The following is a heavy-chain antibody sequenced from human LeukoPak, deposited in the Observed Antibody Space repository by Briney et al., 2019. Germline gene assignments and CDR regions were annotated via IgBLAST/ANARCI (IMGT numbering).Heavy chain of an antibody. CDR3: ATSRKGSYVYFDY. CDR1: GFIFSIYS. D-gene: IGHD3-16*01. Sequence: KAGGSLRLSCAASGFIFSIYSMNWVRQAPGKGLEWVSSISSSSTYIYYVDSMKGRFTISRDNVKNSLYLQMNSLRAEDTAVYYCATSRKGSYVYFDYWGQGTLVTVSS. V-gene: IGHV3-21*01. J-gene: IGHJ4*02. CDR2: ISSSSTYI.